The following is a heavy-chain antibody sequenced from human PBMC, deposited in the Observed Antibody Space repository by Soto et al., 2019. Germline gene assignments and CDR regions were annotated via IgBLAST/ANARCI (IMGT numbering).Heavy chain of an antibody. CDR1: GYRFISYW. D-gene: IGHD4-4*01. CDR2: IYPSDSDT. CDR3: ARGAVTTNFDY. J-gene: IGHJ4*02. Sequence: LGESLKISLKASGYRFISYWIGWVRQMPGKGLEWMGIIYPSDSDTIYSPSFHGQVTISADKSISTAYLQWSSLKASDTAMYYCARGAVTTNFDYSGLGTLVTVPS. V-gene: IGHV5-51*01.